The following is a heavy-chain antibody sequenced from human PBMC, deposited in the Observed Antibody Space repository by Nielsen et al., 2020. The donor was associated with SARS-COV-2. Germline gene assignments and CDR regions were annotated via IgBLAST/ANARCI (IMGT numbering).Heavy chain of an antibody. V-gene: IGHV3-23*01. J-gene: IGHJ4*02. Sequence: GWSLRLSCVVSGFTISTYGMSWVRQAPGKGLEWVSAISSSTYYADSVKGRFTVSRDNSKNTLYLQMNSLRAEDTAVYYCAREGVGATRYFDYWGQGTLVTVSS. D-gene: IGHD1-26*01. CDR2: ISSST. CDR3: AREGVGATRYFDY. CDR1: GFTISTYG.